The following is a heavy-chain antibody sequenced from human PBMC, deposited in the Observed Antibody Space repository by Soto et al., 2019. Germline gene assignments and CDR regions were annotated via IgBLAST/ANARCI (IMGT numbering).Heavy chain of an antibody. CDR1: VCTFGSYC. Sequence: GESXRVSCSASVCTFGSYCISWAGQAPGKGLECVANIKQDGSEKYYVDSVKGRFTISRHNAKNSLYLQMNSLRAEDTALYYCATVTQLIYGWYGFDIWGQGTMVTVSS. CDR3: ATVTQLIYGWYGFDI. J-gene: IGHJ3*02. CDR2: IKQDGSEK. D-gene: IGHD2-2*02. V-gene: IGHV3-7*03.